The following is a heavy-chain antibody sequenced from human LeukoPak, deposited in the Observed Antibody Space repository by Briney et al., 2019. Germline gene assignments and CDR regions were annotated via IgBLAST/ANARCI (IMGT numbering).Heavy chain of an antibody. Sequence: GASVKVSCKASGYTFTGYYMHWVRQAPGQGLEWMGWINPNSGGTNYAQKFQGRVTMTRDTSISTAYMELSRLRSDDTAVYYCARGRHLPEATAARVGIVYYWGQGTLVTVSS. D-gene: IGHD6-6*01. CDR3: ARGRHLPEATAARVGIVYY. J-gene: IGHJ4*02. V-gene: IGHV1-2*02. CDR1: GYTFTGYY. CDR2: INPNSGGT.